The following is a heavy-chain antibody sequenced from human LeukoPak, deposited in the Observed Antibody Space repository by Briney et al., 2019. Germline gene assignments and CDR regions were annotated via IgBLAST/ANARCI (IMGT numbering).Heavy chain of an antibody. CDR3: ARTGNWILPGGFDP. V-gene: IGHV4-59*08. CDR1: GGSISSYY. J-gene: IGHJ5*02. CDR2: IYYSGST. D-gene: IGHD1-20*01. Sequence: SETLSLTCTVSGGSISSYYWSWIRQPPGKGLEWIGYIYYSGSTNYNPSLKSRVTISVDTSKNQFSLKLSSVTAADTAVYYCARTGNWILPGGFDPWGQGTLVTVSS.